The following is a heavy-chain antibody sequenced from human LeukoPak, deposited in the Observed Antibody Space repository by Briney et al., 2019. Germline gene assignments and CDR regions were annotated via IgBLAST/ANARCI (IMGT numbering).Heavy chain of an antibody. V-gene: IGHV5-51*01. CDR3: ARQGCSTTSCYEHDY. Sequence: GESLKISCQGSGYSFTNYWIGWVRQMPGKGLEWMGFIYPGDSDPRYSPSFQGQVTISADKSISTAYLQWSSLKASDTAMYYCARQGCSTTSCYEHDYWGQGTLVTVSS. J-gene: IGHJ4*02. CDR1: GYSFTNYW. D-gene: IGHD2-2*01. CDR2: IYPGDSDP.